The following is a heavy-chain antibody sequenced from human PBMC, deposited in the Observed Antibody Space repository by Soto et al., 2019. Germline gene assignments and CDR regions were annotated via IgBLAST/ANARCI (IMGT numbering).Heavy chain of an antibody. Sequence: PGGSLRLSCVISRLTFSSYALNWVRQAPGEGLEWVSSISGSGDTTYYADSVKGRFTISRDNSKNTLYLQMNSLRAEDTAVYYCAKVWDQFGFGEAFDYWGRGTLVTVS. J-gene: IGHJ4*02. CDR1: RLTFSSYA. D-gene: IGHD3-10*01. CDR2: ISGSGDTT. CDR3: AKVWDQFGFGEAFDY. V-gene: IGHV3-23*01.